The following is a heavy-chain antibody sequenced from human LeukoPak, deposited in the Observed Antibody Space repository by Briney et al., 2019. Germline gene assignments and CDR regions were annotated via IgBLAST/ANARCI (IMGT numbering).Heavy chain of an antibody. CDR1: GYTFTSYG. J-gene: IGHJ4*02. CDR3: ARDTRLLQWYPLDY. V-gene: IGHV1-18*01. CDR2: ISAYNGNT. D-gene: IGHD4-23*01. Sequence: ASVKVSCKASGYTFTSYGISWVRQAPGQGLEWMGWISAYNGNTNYAQKLQGRVTMTTDTSTSTAYMELRSLRSDDTAVYYCARDTRLLQWYPLDYWGQGTLVTVSS.